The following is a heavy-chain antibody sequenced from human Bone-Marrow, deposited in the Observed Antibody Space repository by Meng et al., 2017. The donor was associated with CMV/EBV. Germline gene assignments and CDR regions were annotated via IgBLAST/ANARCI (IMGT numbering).Heavy chain of an antibody. CDR2: ISYDGSNK. CDR3: ARDLVSSSYYYGMDV. V-gene: IGHV3-30*04. Sequence: GGSLRLSCAASGFTFSSYAMHWVRQAPGKGLEWVAVISYDGSNKYYADSVKGRFTISRDNSKNTLYLQMNSLRAEDTAVYYCARDLVSSSYYYGMDVWGQGTTVPVSS. J-gene: IGHJ6*02. CDR1: GFTFSSYA. D-gene: IGHD6-6*01.